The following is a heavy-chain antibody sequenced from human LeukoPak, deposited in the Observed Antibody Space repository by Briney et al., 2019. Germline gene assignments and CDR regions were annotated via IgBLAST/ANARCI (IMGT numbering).Heavy chain of an antibody. CDR1: GYTFTSYD. J-gene: IGHJ4*02. Sequence: ASVKVSCKASGYTFTSYDFNWVRQATGQRPEWMGWMSPNSGDTGYAQKFQDRVTMTRNTSISTAYMELSSLRSDDTAVYYCARGPPNWGYDYWGPGTLVIVSS. CDR2: MSPNSGDT. V-gene: IGHV1-8*01. D-gene: IGHD7-27*01. CDR3: ARGPPNWGYDY.